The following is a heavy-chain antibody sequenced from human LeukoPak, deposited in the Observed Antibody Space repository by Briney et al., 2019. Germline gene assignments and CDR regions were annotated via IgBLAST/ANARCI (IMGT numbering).Heavy chain of an antibody. D-gene: IGHD6-6*01. CDR1: GGSFSGYY. CDR3: AREEYSSSSRYFDY. Sequence: SETLSLTCAVYGGSFSGYYWSWIRQPPGKGLEWIGEINHSGSTNYNPSLKSRVTVSVDTSKNQFSLELSSVTAADTAVYYCAREEYSSSSRYFDYWGQGTLVTVSS. V-gene: IGHV4-34*01. J-gene: IGHJ4*02. CDR2: INHSGST.